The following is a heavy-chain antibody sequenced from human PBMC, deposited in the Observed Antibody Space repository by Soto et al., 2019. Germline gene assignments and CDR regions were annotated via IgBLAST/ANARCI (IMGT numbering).Heavy chain of an antibody. CDR1: GDCITTNGYD. D-gene: IGHD2-8*01. CDR3: ARSHYTYGLLIDY. V-gene: IGHV4-39*01. J-gene: IGHJ4*02. CDR2: VYSTGST. Sequence: SETLSLTCPVSGDCITTNGYDWGWIRQPHGKGLQWIGNVYSTGSTFSPRSLASRVFISVDTSKNKFSLRLTSVTAADTAVYYCARSHYTYGLLIDYWGPGIMVTVSS.